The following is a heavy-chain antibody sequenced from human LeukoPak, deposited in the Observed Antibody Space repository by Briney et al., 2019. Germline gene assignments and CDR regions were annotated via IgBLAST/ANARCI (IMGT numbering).Heavy chain of an antibody. CDR2: IYPDDSDT. D-gene: IGHD1-26*01. CDR3: ARSRWELLQWAFDY. J-gene: IGHJ4*02. V-gene: IGHV5-51*01. CDR1: GYTFTRFW. Sequence: PGESLKISCKGSGYTFTRFWIGWVRQMPGKGLEWMGVIYPDDSDTRYSPSFQGQVTISADKSITTTYLQWSSLKASDTAMYYCARSRWELLQWAFDYWGQGALVTVSS.